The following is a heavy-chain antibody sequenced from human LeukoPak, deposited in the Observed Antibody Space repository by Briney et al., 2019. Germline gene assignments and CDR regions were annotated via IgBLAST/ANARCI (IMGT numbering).Heavy chain of an antibody. V-gene: IGHV3-23*01. J-gene: IGHJ4*02. CDR2: ISGSGGSR. CDR3: AKIEGTYYDFWSGYYTFDY. D-gene: IGHD3-3*01. CDR1: GFTFSSYA. Sequence: GGSLRLSCAASGFTFSSYAMSWVRQAPGKGLEWVSAISGSGGSRYYADSVKVRITTSRDNSKNTLYLQMNSLRAEDTAVYYCAKIEGTYYDFWSGYYTFDYWGQGTLVTVSS.